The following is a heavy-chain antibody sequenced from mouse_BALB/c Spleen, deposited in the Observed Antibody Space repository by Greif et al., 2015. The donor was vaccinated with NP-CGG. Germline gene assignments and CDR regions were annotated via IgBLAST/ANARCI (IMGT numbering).Heavy chain of an antibody. J-gene: IGHJ4*01. CDR2: IYPGDGDT. V-gene: IGHV1-82*01. CDR1: GYAFSSSW. CDR3: ARSLRPQPYAMDY. Sequence: LVESGPELVKPGASVKISCKASGYAFSSSWMNWVKQRPGQGLEWIGRIYPGDGDTNYNGKFKGKATLTADKSSSTAYMQLSSLTSVDSAVYFCARSLRPQPYAMDYWGQGTSVTVSS. D-gene: IGHD1-2*01.